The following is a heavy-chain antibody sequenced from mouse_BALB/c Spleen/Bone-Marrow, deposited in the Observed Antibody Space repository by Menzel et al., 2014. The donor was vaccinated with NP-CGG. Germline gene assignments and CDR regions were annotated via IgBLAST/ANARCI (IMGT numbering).Heavy chain of an antibody. CDR3: AKKGTWNFDD. V-gene: IGHV1S34*01. J-gene: IGHJ2*01. Sequence: LVKTGASVKISCKASGYSFTGYYMHWVKQSHGESLEWIGYISCYNGATSYNQKFKGKATFTVDTSSSTAYRQCNTLTSEDSAVYYGAKKGTWNFDDWGQGSTRAVSS. CDR2: ISCYNGAT. D-gene: IGHD3-3*01. CDR1: GYSFTGYY.